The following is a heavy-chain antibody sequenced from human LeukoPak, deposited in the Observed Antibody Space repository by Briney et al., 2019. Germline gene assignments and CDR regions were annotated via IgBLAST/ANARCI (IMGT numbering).Heavy chain of an antibody. CDR1: GYILTELS. D-gene: IGHD4-11*01. CDR2: FDPKGGET. CDR3: ATRSAAYRYYFDY. Sequence: ASVKVSCKVSGYILTELSMHWVRQAPGKGLEWMGSFDPKGGETIYAQKFQGRVTMTEDTSTDTAYMELSSLRSEDTAVYYCATRSAAYRYYFDYWGQGTLATVSS. V-gene: IGHV1-24*01. J-gene: IGHJ4*02.